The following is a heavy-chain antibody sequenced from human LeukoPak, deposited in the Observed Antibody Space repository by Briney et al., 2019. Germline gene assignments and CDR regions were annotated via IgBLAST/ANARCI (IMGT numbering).Heavy chain of an antibody. CDR3: ARHCITMIVGSCTSDY. Sequence: SETLSLTCTVSGGSISSYYWGWIRQPPVKGLEWIGSIYYSGSTYYNPSLKSRVTISVDTSKNQFSLKLSSVTAADTAVYYCARHCITMIVGSCTSDYWGQGTLVTVSS. V-gene: IGHV4-39*01. CDR2: IYYSGST. J-gene: IGHJ4*02. D-gene: IGHD3-22*01. CDR1: GGSISSYY.